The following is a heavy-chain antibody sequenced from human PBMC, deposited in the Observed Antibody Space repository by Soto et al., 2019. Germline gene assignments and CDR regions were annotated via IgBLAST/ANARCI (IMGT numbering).Heavy chain of an antibody. J-gene: IGHJ4*02. CDR2: ISSSSSYI. Sequence: GGSLRLSCAASGFTFSSYSMNWVRQAPGKGLEWVPSISSSSSYIYYADSVKGRFTISRDNAKNSLYLQMNSLRAEDTAVYYGARSQYPGGPYFDYWAQGTLVTVSS. CDR3: ARSQYPGGPYFDY. CDR1: GFTFSSYS. V-gene: IGHV3-21*01.